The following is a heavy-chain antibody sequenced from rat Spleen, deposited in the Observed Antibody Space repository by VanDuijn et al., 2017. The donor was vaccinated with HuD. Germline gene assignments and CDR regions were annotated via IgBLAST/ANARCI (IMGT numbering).Heavy chain of an antibody. J-gene: IGHJ4*01. Sequence: QVQLKESGPGLVQPSQTLSLTCTVSGFSLTSNGVSWVRQPPGKGLEWIAAISSGGSTDYNSALKSRLSISRDTSKSQVFLTMNSLQTEDRATYYCAREPYYYSSYVMDVWGQGTSVTVSS. CDR2: ISSGGST. CDR1: GFSLTSNG. V-gene: IGHV2S12*01. CDR3: AREPYYYSSYVMDV. D-gene: IGHD1-2*01.